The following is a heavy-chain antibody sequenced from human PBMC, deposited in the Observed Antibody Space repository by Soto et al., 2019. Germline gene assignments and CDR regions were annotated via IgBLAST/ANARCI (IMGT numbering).Heavy chain of an antibody. Sequence: QVQLVESGGGVVQPGRSLRLSCAPSGFTFSSYGMHWARQAPGKGLEWVAVIWYDGSNKVYADSVKGRFTISRDNSKNTLYLQMISLRAEDTAVYYCARDLSGDYGALDTWGQGTMVTVTS. CDR1: GFTFSSYG. CDR3: ARDLSGDYGALDT. CDR2: IWYDGSNK. D-gene: IGHD4-17*01. V-gene: IGHV3-33*01. J-gene: IGHJ3*02.